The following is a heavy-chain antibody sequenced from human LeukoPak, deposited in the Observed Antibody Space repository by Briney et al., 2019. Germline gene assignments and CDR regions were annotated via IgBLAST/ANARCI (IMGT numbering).Heavy chain of an antibody. J-gene: IGHJ4*02. V-gene: IGHV3-7*04. CDR2: IKEDGTET. D-gene: IGHD2-2*03. CDR3: AREYGYY. Sequence: GGPLRLSCTASGFTLNSHWMTWVRQAPGKGLEWVANIKEDGTETYYVDSVRGRFTISRDNAKNSVYLQMNSLRAEDTAVYYCAREYGYYWGQGILVTVS. CDR1: GFTLNSHW.